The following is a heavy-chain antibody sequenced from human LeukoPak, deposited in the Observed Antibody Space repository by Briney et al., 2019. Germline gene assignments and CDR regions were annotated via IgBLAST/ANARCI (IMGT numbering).Heavy chain of an antibody. V-gene: IGHV4-34*01. J-gene: IGHJ3*02. D-gene: IGHD6-13*01. Sequence: SETLSLTCAGYGGSFSSYFWTWIRHTPGKWLEWIGEINHSGTTNYNPSLKSRVTISVDTSKNQFSLKLSSVTAADTAVYYCARTGSSSWFDAFDIWGQGTMVTVSS. CDR3: ARTGSSSWFDAFDI. CDR2: INHSGTT. CDR1: GGSFSSYF.